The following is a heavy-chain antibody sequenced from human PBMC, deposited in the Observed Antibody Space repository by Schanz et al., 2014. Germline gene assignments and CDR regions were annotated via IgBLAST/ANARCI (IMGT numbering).Heavy chain of an antibody. D-gene: IGHD2-2*02. CDR1: GYTFTSYG. Sequence: QVQLVQSGAEVKKPGASVKVSCKASGYTFTSYGISWVRQAPGQGLEWMGWISADNGNTNYAQKLQGRVTITADKSTSTAYMELTSLRSEDTAVYYCAGTYCSSTSCYTGYYYMDVWGKGTTVTVSS. CDR3: AGTYCSSTSCYTGYYYMDV. V-gene: IGHV1-18*01. CDR2: ISADNGNT. J-gene: IGHJ6*03.